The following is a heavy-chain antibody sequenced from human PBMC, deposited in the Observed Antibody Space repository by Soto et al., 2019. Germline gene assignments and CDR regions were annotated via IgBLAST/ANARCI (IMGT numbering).Heavy chain of an antibody. CDR3: AKQTSGGNGPDAFDV. CDR2: IGWNSGHN. V-gene: IGHV3-9*01. Sequence: GGSLRLSCTASGFTFNDYAMHWVRRAPGKGLEWVSGIGWNSGHNGYADSVKGRFTISRDNAKNSLHLQMNSLRPEDTAFYYCAKQTSGGNGPDAFDVWGRGTMVTVSS. CDR1: GFTFNDYA. D-gene: IGHD5-12*01. J-gene: IGHJ3*01.